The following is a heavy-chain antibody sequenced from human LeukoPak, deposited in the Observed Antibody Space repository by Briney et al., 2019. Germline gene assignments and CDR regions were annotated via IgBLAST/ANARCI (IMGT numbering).Heavy chain of an antibody. CDR3: ARDFTPPDDYGDRTYFDY. Sequence: SETLSLTCAVSGGSISSSNWWSWVRQPPGKGREWIGEIYHSGSTNYNPSLKSRVTISVDKSKNQFSLKLSSVTAADTAVYYCARDFTPPDDYGDRTYFDYWGQGTLVTVSS. J-gene: IGHJ4*02. CDR1: GGSISSSNW. D-gene: IGHD4-17*01. V-gene: IGHV4-4*02. CDR2: IYHSGST.